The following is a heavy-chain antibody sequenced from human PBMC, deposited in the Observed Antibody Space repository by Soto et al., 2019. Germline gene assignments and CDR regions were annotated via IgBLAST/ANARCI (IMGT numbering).Heavy chain of an antibody. CDR3: AREGGSNSWYGVGYYYYGMDV. CDR1: GYTFTNYA. J-gene: IGHJ6*02. D-gene: IGHD6-13*01. V-gene: IGHV1-18*04. CDR2: ISAYNGDT. Sequence: ASVKVSCKASGYTFTNYAISWVRQAPGQGLEWMGWISAYNGDTKYAQKLQGRVTMTTDTSTTTAYMELRSLRSDDAAVYFCAREGGSNSWYGVGYYYYGMDVWGQGTTVTVSS.